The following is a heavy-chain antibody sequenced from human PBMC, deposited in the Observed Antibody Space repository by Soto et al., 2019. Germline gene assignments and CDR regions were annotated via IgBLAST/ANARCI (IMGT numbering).Heavy chain of an antibody. Sequence: ASVKVSCKASGYNFFSYGLTWVRQAPGQGLEWMGWISSYNGDTNYAQKFQDRVSMTIDTSTGTAYMELRSLTSDDTAIYYCAKNGQPPYYYYGLDVWGQGTKVTVSS. CDR3: AKNGQPPYYYYGLDV. V-gene: IGHV1-18*01. J-gene: IGHJ6*02. CDR1: GYNFFSYG. CDR2: ISSYNGDT. D-gene: IGHD2-8*01.